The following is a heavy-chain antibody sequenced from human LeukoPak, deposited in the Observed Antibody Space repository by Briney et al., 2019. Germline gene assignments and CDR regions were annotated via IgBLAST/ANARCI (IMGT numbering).Heavy chain of an antibody. CDR2: IYHSGST. CDR1: GGSISSYY. CDR3: ARGVGSGWYSPNGY. J-gene: IGHJ4*02. V-gene: IGHV4-59*12. Sequence: SETLSLTCTVSGGSISSYYWSWIRQPPGKGLEWIGEIYHSGSTNYNPSLKSRVTISVDKSKNQFSLKLSSVTAADTAVYYCARGVGSGWYSPNGYWGQGTLVTVSS. D-gene: IGHD6-19*01.